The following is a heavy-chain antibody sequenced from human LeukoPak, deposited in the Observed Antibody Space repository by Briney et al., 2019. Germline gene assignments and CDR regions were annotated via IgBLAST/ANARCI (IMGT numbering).Heavy chain of an antibody. Sequence: PSETLSLTCAVYGGSFSGYYWSWIRQPPGKGLEWIGYIYYSGSTYYNPTLKSRVTISVDTSKNQFSLKLSSVTAADTAAYYCASTILTGYRFDYWGQGTLVTVSS. V-gene: IGHV4-30-4*08. CDR2: IYYSGST. J-gene: IGHJ4*02. D-gene: IGHD3-9*01. CDR1: GGSFSGYY. CDR3: ASTILTGYRFDY.